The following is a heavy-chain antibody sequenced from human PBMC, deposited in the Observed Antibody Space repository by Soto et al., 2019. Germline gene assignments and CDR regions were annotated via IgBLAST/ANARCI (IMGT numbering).Heavy chain of an antibody. J-gene: IGHJ6*02. CDR2: MNPNSGNT. CDR1: GYTFTSYD. Sequence: QVQLVQSGAEVKKPGASVKVSCKASGYTFTSYDINWVRQATGQGLEWMGWMNPNSGNTGYAQKFQGRVTMTRNTSISTAYMELSSLRSEDTAVYYCARGLRQYGCITIFGYYYYGMDVWGQGTTVTVSS. D-gene: IGHD3-3*01. CDR3: ARGLRQYGCITIFGYYYYGMDV. V-gene: IGHV1-8*01.